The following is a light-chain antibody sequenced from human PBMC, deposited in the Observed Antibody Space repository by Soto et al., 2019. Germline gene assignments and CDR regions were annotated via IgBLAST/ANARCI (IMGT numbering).Light chain of an antibody. CDR2: GAS. V-gene: IGKV3-15*01. Sequence: LAMTQSPATLSVSAGERATLSCRASHNVSIYLAWYQQNPGQAPRLLLYGASTRATSIPARFSGSGSGTEFTLTISSMQSEDFAVYYCQQYNNWPRATFGGGTKVDIK. CDR1: HNVSIY. CDR3: QQYNNWPRAT. J-gene: IGKJ4*01.